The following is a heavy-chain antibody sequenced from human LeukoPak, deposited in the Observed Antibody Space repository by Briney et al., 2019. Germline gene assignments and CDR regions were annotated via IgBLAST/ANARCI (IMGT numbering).Heavy chain of an antibody. CDR1: GYTFTSYG. V-gene: IGHV1-2*02. Sequence: ASVKVSCKASGYTFTSYGITWVRQAPGQGLEWMGWINPNSGGTNYAQKFQGRVTMTRDTSISTAYMELSRLRSDDTAVYYCARIPVGGIDYWGQGTLATVSS. CDR3: ARIPVGGIDY. D-gene: IGHD1-26*01. J-gene: IGHJ4*02. CDR2: INPNSGGT.